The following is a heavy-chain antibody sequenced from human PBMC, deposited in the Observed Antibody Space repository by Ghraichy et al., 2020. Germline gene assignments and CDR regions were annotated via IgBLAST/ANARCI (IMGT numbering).Heavy chain of an antibody. V-gene: IGHV3-30*18. CDR3: AKDIPRIQLWFSARALGGMDV. D-gene: IGHD5-18*01. Sequence: GGSLRLSCAASGFTFSSYGMHWVRQAPGKGLEWVAVISYDGSNKYYADSVKGRFTISRDNSKNTLYLQMNSLRAEDTAVYYCAKDIPRIQLWFSARALGGMDVWGQGTTVTVSS. J-gene: IGHJ6*02. CDR2: ISYDGSNK. CDR1: GFTFSSYG.